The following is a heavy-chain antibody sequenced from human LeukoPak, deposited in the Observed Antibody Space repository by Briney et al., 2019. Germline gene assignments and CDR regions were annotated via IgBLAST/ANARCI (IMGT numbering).Heavy chain of an antibody. V-gene: IGHV4-39*07. Sequence: PSETLSLTCTVSGGSISSSSYYWGWIRQPPGKGLEWIGSIYYSGSTYYNPSLKSRVTISVDTSKNQFSLKLSSVTAADTAVYYCARDYGAKGAFDTWGQGTMVTVSS. J-gene: IGHJ3*02. CDR3: ARDYGAKGAFDT. CDR1: GGSISSSSYY. D-gene: IGHD4-17*01. CDR2: IYYSGST.